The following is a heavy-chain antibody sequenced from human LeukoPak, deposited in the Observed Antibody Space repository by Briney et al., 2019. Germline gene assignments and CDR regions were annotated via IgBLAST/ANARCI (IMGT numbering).Heavy chain of an antibody. CDR2: ISGSGGST. Sequence: GGSLRLSCAASGFTFSSYAMSWVRQAPGKGLEWVAAISGSGGSTYYADSVKGRFTISRDNSKNTLYLQMNSLRAEDTAVYYCAKGVRDSSGWYYFDYWGQGTLVTVSS. J-gene: IGHJ4*02. V-gene: IGHV3-23*01. D-gene: IGHD6-19*01. CDR3: AKGVRDSSGWYYFDY. CDR1: GFTFSSYA.